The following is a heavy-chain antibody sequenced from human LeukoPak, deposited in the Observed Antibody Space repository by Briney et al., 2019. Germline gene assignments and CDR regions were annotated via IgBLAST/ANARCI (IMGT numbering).Heavy chain of an antibody. D-gene: IGHD3-22*01. CDR2: INHSGST. CDR3: ASIPHYDSMGGKVDAFDI. CDR1: GGSFSGYY. J-gene: IGHJ3*02. V-gene: IGHV4-34*01. Sequence: PSETLSLTCAVYGGSFSGYYWSWIRQPPGKGLEWIGEINHSGSTNYNSSLKSRVTISVDTSKNQFSLKLSSVTAADTAVYYCASIPHYDSMGGKVDAFDIWGQGTMVTVSS.